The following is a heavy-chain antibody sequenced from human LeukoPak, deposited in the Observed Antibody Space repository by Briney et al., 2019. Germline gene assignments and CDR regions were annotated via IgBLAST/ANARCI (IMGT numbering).Heavy chain of an antibody. CDR3: ARPGYCSRGTCYAFDY. CDR2: FYPGDSDT. J-gene: IGHJ4*02. D-gene: IGHD2-2*03. V-gene: IGHV5-51*01. CDR1: GYTFTSYW. Sequence: GESLKISCKGSGYTFTSYWIGWVRQMPGKGLEWMGIFYPGDSDTRYSPSFQGQVTMSADKSITTAYLQWSSLKASDTAVYFCARPGYCSRGTCYAFDYWGQGTLVTVSS.